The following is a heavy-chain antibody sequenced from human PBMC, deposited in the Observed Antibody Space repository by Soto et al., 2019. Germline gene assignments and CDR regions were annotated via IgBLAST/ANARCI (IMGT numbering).Heavy chain of an antibody. D-gene: IGHD2-15*01. J-gene: IGHJ4*02. CDR2: INSGGDIT. Sequence: GGSLILSCAASGFTFSSYSMNWVRQAPGKGLEWVSGINSGGDITYYADSVKGRFTISRDNSKNTLHLQMNSLRAEDTAVYYCAKAFRVVVAAAAGTNWGQGTLVTVSS. CDR3: AKAFRVVVAAAAGTN. CDR1: GFTFSSYS. V-gene: IGHV3-23*01.